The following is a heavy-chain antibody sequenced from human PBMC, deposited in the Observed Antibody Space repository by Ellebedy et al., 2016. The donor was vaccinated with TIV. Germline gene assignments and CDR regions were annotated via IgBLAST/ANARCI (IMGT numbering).Heavy chain of an antibody. J-gene: IGHJ4*02. V-gene: IGHV1-46*01. Sequence: AASVKVSCKASGYTFSSYYMHWVRQAPGQGLQWMGRINRIVSTAIYAQNLQGRVTMTRDTATSTDYMELSSLRAEDTAVYYCARDSDRWSFDYWGQGTLVTVSS. CDR1: GYTFSSYY. D-gene: IGHD2-15*01. CDR3: ARDSDRWSFDY. CDR2: INRIVSTA.